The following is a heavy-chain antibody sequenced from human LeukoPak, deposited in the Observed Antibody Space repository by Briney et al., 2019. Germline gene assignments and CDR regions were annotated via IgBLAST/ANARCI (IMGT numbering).Heavy chain of an antibody. CDR3: ARGPLWFGELLFSYYFDY. J-gene: IGHJ4*02. CDR2: IIPIFGTA. CDR1: GGTFSSYA. V-gene: IGHV1-69*05. Sequence: ASVKVSCKASGGTFSSYAISWVRQAPGQGLEWMGGIIPIFGTANYAQKFQGRVTITTDESTSTAYMELSSLRSEDTAVYYCARGPLWFGELLFSYYFDYWGQGTLVTVSS. D-gene: IGHD3-10*01.